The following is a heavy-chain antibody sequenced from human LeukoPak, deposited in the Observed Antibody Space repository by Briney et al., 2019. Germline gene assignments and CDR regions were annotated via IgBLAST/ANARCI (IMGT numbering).Heavy chain of an antibody. Sequence: SETLSLTCTVSGGSISSGSYYWGWIRQPPGKGLEWIGSMFYGGRTYHNPTLRSRVTISVDTSKNQFSVKLSSVTAADTAVYYCASFRVAAAGFDYWGQGTLVTVSS. V-gene: IGHV4-39*01. CDR2: MFYGGRT. D-gene: IGHD6-13*01. J-gene: IGHJ4*02. CDR3: ASFRVAAAGFDY. CDR1: GGSISSGSYY.